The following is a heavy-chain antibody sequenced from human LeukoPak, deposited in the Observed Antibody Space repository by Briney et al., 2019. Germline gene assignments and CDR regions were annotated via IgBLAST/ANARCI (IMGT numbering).Heavy chain of an antibody. Sequence: GSLRLSCAASGFTFSSYDMHWVRQATGKGLEWVSAIGTAGDTYYPGSVKGRFTISRENAKNSLYLQMNSLRAGDTAVYYCARVDRQQLVLDYWGQGTLVTVSS. CDR1: GFTFSSYD. CDR3: ARVDRQQLVLDY. J-gene: IGHJ4*02. V-gene: IGHV3-13*01. CDR2: IGTAGDT. D-gene: IGHD6-13*01.